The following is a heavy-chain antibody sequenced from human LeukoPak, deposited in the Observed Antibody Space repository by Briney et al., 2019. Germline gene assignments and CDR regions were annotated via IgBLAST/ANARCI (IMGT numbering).Heavy chain of an antibody. J-gene: IGHJ6*03. Sequence: GASVKVSCKASGYTFTGYYMHWVRQAPGQGLEWMGWINPNSGGTNYAQKFQGRVTMTRDTSISTAYMELSRLRSDDTAVYYCARDYRNTVRYYYYMDVWGKGTTVTVSS. CDR3: ARDYRNTVRYYYYMDV. CDR2: INPNSGGT. D-gene: IGHD4-11*01. CDR1: GYTFTGYY. V-gene: IGHV1-2*02.